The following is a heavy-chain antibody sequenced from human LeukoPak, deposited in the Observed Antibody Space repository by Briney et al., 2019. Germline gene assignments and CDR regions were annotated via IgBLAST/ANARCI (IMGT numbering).Heavy chain of an antibody. J-gene: IGHJ4*02. V-gene: IGHV1-46*01. Sequence: ASVKVSCKASGYTFTNYYIHWVRQAPGQGLEWMGIINPSASSTNYAQKFQGRVTMTRDMSTSTVYMELSSLRSEDTAVYYCARDLYYDSRGYYPYWGQGTLVTVSS. CDR1: GYTFTNYY. D-gene: IGHD3-22*01. CDR3: ARDLYYDSRGYYPY. CDR2: INPSASST.